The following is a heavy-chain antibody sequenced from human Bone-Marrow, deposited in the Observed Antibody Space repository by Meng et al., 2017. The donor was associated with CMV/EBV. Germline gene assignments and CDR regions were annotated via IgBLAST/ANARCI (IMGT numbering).Heavy chain of an antibody. V-gene: IGHV1-2*02. CDR1: GYTFTGYY. Sequence: SGYTFTGYYRHWVRQAPGQGLEWMGWINPNSGGTNYAQKFQGRVTMTRDTSISTAYMELSRLRSDDTAVYYCARVYYYDSSGYRIDYWGQGTLVTVSS. J-gene: IGHJ4*02. CDR3: ARVYYYDSSGYRIDY. D-gene: IGHD3-22*01. CDR2: INPNSGGT.